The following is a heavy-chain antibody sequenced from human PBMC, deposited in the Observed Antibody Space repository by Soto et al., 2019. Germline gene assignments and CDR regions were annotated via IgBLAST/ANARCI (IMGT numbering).Heavy chain of an antibody. D-gene: IGHD1-26*01. Sequence: QVQLVESGGGVVQPGRSLSLSCAASGFTFSNYAIHWVRQAPGKGLEWVSVIWSDGSKKYYTDSVKGRFTISRDNSKNTVHLQINSLRTEDTAVYYCARAQTGSDPYNWFDPWGQGTLVTVSS. CDR3: ARAQTGSDPYNWFDP. CDR1: GFTFSNYA. J-gene: IGHJ5*02. V-gene: IGHV3-33*01. CDR2: IWSDGSKK.